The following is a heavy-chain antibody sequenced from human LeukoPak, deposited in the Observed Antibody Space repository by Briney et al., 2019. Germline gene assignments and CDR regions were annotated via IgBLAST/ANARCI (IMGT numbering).Heavy chain of an antibody. CDR1: GYTLTELS. D-gene: IGHD6-19*01. V-gene: IGHV1-24*01. Sequence: GASVKVSCKVSGYTLTELSMHWVRQAPGKGLEWMGGFDPEDGETIYAQKFQGRVTMTEDTSTDTAYMELSSLRSEDTAVYYCATGGHYSSGWYEYFQHWGQGTLVTVSS. CDR3: ATGGHYSSGWYEYFQH. CDR2: FDPEDGET. J-gene: IGHJ1*01.